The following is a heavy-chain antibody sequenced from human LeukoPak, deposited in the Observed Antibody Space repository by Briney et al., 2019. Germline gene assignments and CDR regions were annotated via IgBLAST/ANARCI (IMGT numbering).Heavy chain of an antibody. CDR2: IRYDGSNK. CDR3: ARRAGDYSHPYDY. V-gene: IGHV3-33*08. D-gene: IGHD3-22*01. CDR1: GFTFSSYG. J-gene: IGHJ4*02. Sequence: GGSLRLSCAASGFTFSSYGMHWVRQAPGKGLEWVAFIRYDGSNKYYADSVKGRFTISRDNSKNTLYLQMNSLRAEDTAVYYCARRAGDYSHPYDYWGQGTLVTVSS.